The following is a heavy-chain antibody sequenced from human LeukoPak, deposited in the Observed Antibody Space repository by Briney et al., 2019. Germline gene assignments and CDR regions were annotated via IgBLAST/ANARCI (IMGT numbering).Heavy chain of an antibody. J-gene: IGHJ4*02. Sequence: SETLSLTCTVSGGSISSYYWSWIRQPPGKGLEWIGLIYYSGSTNYNPSLKSRVTISVDTSKNQFSLKLSAVTAADTAVYYCARHGGGVTYFDNWGQGTLVTVSS. CDR2: IYYSGST. CDR1: GGSISSYY. CDR3: ARHGGGVTYFDN. V-gene: IGHV4-59*08. D-gene: IGHD3-16*01.